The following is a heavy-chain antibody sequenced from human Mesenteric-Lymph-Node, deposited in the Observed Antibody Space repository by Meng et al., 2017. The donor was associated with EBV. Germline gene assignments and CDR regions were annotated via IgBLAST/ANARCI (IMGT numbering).Heavy chain of an antibody. CDR3: ARDSTGDSRRFDP. V-gene: IGHV1-3*01. CDR2: INVGNGDT. Sequence: VQSGAGVKQPGASVKVSCEASGYTFTSYAMHWVRQAPGQRLEWMGWINVGNGDTKYSQKFHGRVTITRDTSATTAYMELRSLTSEDTAVYYCARDSTGDSRRFDPWGQGTLVTVSS. CDR1: GYTFTSYA. D-gene: IGHD3-22*01. J-gene: IGHJ5*02.